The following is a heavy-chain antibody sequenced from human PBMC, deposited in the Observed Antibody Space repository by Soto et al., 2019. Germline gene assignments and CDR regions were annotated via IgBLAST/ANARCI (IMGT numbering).Heavy chain of an antibody. CDR1: GFTFSSYW. D-gene: IGHD2-8*01. V-gene: IGHV3-7*01. CDR3: ARVTRHCPNGVCGFDY. Sequence: EVQLVESGGGLVQPGGSLRLSCAASGFTFSSYWMGWVRQAPGKGLEWVANIKQHGSEKYYVDSVKGRFTISRDNAKNSLYLQMNSLRAEDTAVYYCARVTRHCPNGVCGFDYWGQGTLVTVSS. J-gene: IGHJ4*02. CDR2: IKQHGSEK.